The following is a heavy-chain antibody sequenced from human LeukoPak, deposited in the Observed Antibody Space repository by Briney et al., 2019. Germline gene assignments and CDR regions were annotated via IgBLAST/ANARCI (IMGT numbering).Heavy chain of an antibody. D-gene: IGHD1-26*01. V-gene: IGHV1-2*02. J-gene: IGHJ5*02. CDR1: RYTFTGYY. CDR3: ARDPGIVGDLDP. CDR2: INPNSGGT. Sequence: EASLKVSCKPSRYTFTGYYVHWVRQAPEQGLEWMGWINPNSGGTNYAQKFQGRVTMTRDTSNSTAYMYLSRLRSDATAVYYYARDPGIVGDLDPWGQGTLVTVSS.